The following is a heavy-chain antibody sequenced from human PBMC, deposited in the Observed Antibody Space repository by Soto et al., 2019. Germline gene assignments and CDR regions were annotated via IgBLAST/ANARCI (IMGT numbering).Heavy chain of an antibody. CDR1: GFTFSSYG. J-gene: IGHJ6*02. CDR2: IWYDGSNK. V-gene: IGHV3-33*01. Sequence: GSLSLSCAASGFTFSSYGMHWVRQAPGKGLEWVAVIWYDGSNKYYADSVKGRFTISRDNSKNTLYLQMNSLRAEDTAVYYCARAVSSGPPLYYYYYGMDVWGQGTTVTVSS. D-gene: IGHD3-22*01. CDR3: ARAVSSGPPLYYYYYGMDV.